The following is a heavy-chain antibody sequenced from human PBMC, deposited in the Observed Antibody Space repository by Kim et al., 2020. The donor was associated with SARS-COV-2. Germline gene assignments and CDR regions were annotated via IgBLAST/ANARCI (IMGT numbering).Heavy chain of an antibody. CDR2: VDPYGLLT. D-gene: IGHD6-13*01. Sequence: GGSLRLSCAASGFTFRTSWMHWVRQAPGKGLVWVSRVDPYGLLTTYADSVKGRFTISRDNAKNTLSLQMNSLRVEDTAVYYCATSEPIILGTLKFDPWGRGTLVTVSS. V-gene: IGHV3-74*01. CDR3: ATSEPIILGTLKFDP. J-gene: IGHJ5*02. CDR1: GFTFRTSW.